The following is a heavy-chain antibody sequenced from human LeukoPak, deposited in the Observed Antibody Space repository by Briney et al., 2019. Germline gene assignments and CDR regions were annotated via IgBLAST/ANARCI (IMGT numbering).Heavy chain of an antibody. V-gene: IGHV3-48*01. CDR2: ISSSSSTL. Sequence: GGSLRLSCTASGFTFSDYSMNWVRQAPGKGLEWTSYISSSSSTLYYADSVKGRFTISRDNAQNSLFLEMDSLRAEDTAVYYCAREGLWYYYDSTGYCWDIWGQGTLVAVSS. D-gene: IGHD3-22*01. J-gene: IGHJ4*02. CDR1: GFTFSDYS. CDR3: AREGLWYYYDSTGYCWDI.